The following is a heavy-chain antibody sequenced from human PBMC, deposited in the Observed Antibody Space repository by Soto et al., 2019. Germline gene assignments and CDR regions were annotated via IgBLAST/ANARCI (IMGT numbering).Heavy chain of an antibody. Sequence: GSLRLSCAASGFTFSSYAMSWVRQAPGKGLEWVSAISGSGGSTYYADSVKGRFTISRDNSKNTLYLQMNSLRAEDTAVYYCAKSLDYDILTGYDYWGQGTLVTVSS. CDR2: ISGSGGST. CDR3: AKSLDYDILTGYDY. J-gene: IGHJ4*02. CDR1: GFTFSSYA. D-gene: IGHD3-9*01. V-gene: IGHV3-23*01.